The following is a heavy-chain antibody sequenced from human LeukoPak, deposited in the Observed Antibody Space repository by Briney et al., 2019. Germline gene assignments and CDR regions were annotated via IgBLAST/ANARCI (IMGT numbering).Heavy chain of an antibody. CDR2: IYTSGST. D-gene: IGHD2-2*01. Sequence: PSETLSLTCTVSGGSISSYYWSWIRQPAGKGLEWIGRIYTSGSTNYNPSLKSRVTMSVDTSKNQFSLKLSSVTAADTAVYYCARQPISGDCSSTSCYEPFDYWGQGTLVTVSS. CDR1: GGSISSYY. V-gene: IGHV4-4*07. J-gene: IGHJ4*02. CDR3: ARQPISGDCSSTSCYEPFDY.